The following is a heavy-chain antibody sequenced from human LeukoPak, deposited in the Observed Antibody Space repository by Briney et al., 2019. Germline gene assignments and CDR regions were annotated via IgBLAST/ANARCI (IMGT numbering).Heavy chain of an antibody. CDR1: GYTFTGYY. V-gene: IGHV1-2*02. CDR2: INPNSGGT. Sequence: VASVKVSCKASGYTFTGYYMHWVRQAPGQGLEWMGWINPNSGGTNYAQKLQGRVTMTTDTSTSTAYMELRSLRSDDTAVYYCARVVVAAEGYYYYYYMDVWGKGTTVTISS. CDR3: ARVVVAAEGYYYYYYMDV. D-gene: IGHD2-15*01. J-gene: IGHJ6*03.